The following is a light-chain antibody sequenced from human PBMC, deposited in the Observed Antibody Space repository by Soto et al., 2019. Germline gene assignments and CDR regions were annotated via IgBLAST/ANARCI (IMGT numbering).Light chain of an antibody. J-gene: IGLJ1*01. Sequence: SGVTQPAAVSGSPGQSITIACTGTSSDVGGYNYGSWYQQHPAKAPKLMIYEVSNRPSGVSNRFSGSKYGNTASPTLSGLQAEDEADYYCSSSTTSSTLVFGTGTQVTVL. CDR1: SSDVGGYNY. CDR2: EVS. V-gene: IGLV2-14*01. CDR3: SSSTTSSTLV.